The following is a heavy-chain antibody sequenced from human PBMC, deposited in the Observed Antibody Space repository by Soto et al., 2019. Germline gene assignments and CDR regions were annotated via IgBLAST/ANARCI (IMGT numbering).Heavy chain of an antibody. D-gene: IGHD3-22*01. V-gene: IGHV3-30-3*01. CDR1: GFTFSSYA. CDR2: ISYDGSKK. Sequence: QVQLVESGGGVVQPGRSLRLSCAASGFTFSSYAMHWVRQAPGKGLARVAVISYDGSKKYYADSVKGRFTISRDNSKNTLYLQMNSLRAEDTAVYYCAREAIVVVITTNFDYWGQGTLVTVSS. CDR3: AREAIVVVITTNFDY. J-gene: IGHJ4*02.